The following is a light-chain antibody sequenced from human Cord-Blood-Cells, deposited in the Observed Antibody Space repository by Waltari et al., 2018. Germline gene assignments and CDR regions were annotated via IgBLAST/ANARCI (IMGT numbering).Light chain of an antibody. CDR2: GAS. V-gene: IGKV3-15*01. CDR3: QQYNNWPMYT. CDR1: QSVSSN. J-gene: IGKJ2*01. Sequence: EIVMTQSPATLSVSPGERATLSCRASQSVSSNLAWYQQKPGQAPRLLSYGASTRATAIPARFSGSGSGKEFTLTIRSLQSEDFAVYYCQQYNNWPMYTFGQGTKLEIK.